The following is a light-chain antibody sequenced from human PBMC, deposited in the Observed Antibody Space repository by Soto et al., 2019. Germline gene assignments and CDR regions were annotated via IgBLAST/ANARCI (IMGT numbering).Light chain of an antibody. CDR1: SSDVGGYNY. Sequence: QSALTQPASVSGSPGQSIAISCTGTSSDVGGYNYVSWYQQYPDKAPKLMIYDVSNRPSGVSNRFSGSKSGNTASLTISGLQAEDEADYYCSSYTSSSTRIFGGGTKVTVL. V-gene: IGLV2-14*01. J-gene: IGLJ2*01. CDR2: DVS. CDR3: SSYTSSSTRI.